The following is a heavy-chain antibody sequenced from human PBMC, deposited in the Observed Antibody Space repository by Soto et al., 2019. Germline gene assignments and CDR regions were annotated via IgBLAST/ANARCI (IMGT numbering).Heavy chain of an antibody. CDR1: GFTFRTYA. V-gene: IGHV3-23*01. J-gene: IGHJ4*02. CDR3: AKERSSGWSFDY. Sequence: GGSVRLSCTASGFTFRTYAMNWVRQAPGKGLEWVSGISGSGDSTYYADSVKGRFTVSRDNSKNTLYLQMNSLRAEDTAVFYCAKERSSGWSFDYWGQGTLVTVSS. CDR2: ISGSGDST. D-gene: IGHD6-19*01.